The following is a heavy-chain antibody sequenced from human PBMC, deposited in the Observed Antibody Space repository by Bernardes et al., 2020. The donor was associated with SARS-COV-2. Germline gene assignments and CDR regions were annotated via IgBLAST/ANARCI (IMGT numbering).Heavy chain of an antibody. Sequence: ASVKVSCKASGYTFTDYYMHWVRQAPGQGLEWMGWINPNSGGTNYAQKFQDRVTMTRDTSISTAYMELSRLISDDTAVYYCAIPPTNYDRYGMDVWGQGTTVTVSS. CDR1: GYTFTDYY. CDR2: INPNSGGT. V-gene: IGHV1-2*02. J-gene: IGHJ6*02. CDR3: AIPPTNYDRYGMDV. D-gene: IGHD3-16*01.